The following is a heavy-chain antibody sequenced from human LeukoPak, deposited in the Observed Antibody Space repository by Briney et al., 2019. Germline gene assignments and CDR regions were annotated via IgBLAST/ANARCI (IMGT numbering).Heavy chain of an antibody. Sequence: GGSLRLSCAASGFTFSSYSMNWVRQAPGKGLEWVSYISSSSSTIYYADSVKGRFTISRDNSKNTLYLQMNSLRAEDTAVYYCVRDSYGPDYWGQGTLVTVSS. CDR1: GFTFSSYS. D-gene: IGHD4-17*01. V-gene: IGHV3-48*01. CDR2: ISSSSSTI. J-gene: IGHJ4*02. CDR3: VRDSYGPDY.